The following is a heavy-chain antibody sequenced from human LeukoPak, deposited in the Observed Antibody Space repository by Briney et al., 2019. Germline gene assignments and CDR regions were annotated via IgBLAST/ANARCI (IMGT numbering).Heavy chain of an antibody. D-gene: IGHD6-13*01. CDR1: GYTFTTYA. Sequence: GASVKVFCKASGYTFTTYAMHWVRQAPGQRLEWMGWINAGNGNTKYSQKFQGRVTITRGTSASTAYMELSSLRSEDTAVYYCARDIDRVFNWFDPWGQGTLVTVSS. CDR3: ARDIDRVFNWFDP. V-gene: IGHV1-3*01. CDR2: INAGNGNT. J-gene: IGHJ5*02.